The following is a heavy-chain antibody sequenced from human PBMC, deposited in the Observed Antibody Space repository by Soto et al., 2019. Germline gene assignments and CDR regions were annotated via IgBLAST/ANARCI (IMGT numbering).Heavy chain of an antibody. CDR2: INPNSGGT. CDR3: ARDSSGAIPYYYYGMDV. D-gene: IGHD2-21*01. Sequence: QVQLVQSGAEVKKPGASVKVSCKASGYTFTGYYMHWVRQAPGQGLEWMGWINPNSGGTNYAQKFQGWVTMTRDTSTSTAYMELSRLRSDDTAVYYCARDSSGAIPYYYYGMDVWGQGTTVTVSS. J-gene: IGHJ6*02. V-gene: IGHV1-2*04. CDR1: GYTFTGYY.